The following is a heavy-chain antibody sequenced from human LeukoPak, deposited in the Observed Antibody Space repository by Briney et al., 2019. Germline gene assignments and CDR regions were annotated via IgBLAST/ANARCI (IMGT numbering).Heavy chain of an antibody. D-gene: IGHD1-14*01. CDR1: GFTFSNYW. CDR2: INYDGTTT. CDR3: AKGSGINHYHWIDP. Sequence: PGGSLRLSCAASGFTFSNYWMHWVRQAPGKGLVWVSRINYDGTTTGYADSVKGRFTISRDNAKNTLYLQMNSLRAEDTAVYYCAKGSGINHYHWIDPWGQGTLVTVSS. J-gene: IGHJ5*02. V-gene: IGHV3-74*01.